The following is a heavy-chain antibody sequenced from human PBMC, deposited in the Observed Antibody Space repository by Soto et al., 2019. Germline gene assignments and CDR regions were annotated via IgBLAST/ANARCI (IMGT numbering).Heavy chain of an antibody. CDR2: INHSGST. D-gene: IGHD6-19*01. V-gene: IGHV4-34*01. CDR1: GGSFSGYY. CDR3: ARGDSGWLGNYYYYGMDV. J-gene: IGHJ6*02. Sequence: QVQLQQWGAGLLKPSETLSLTCAVYGGSFSGYYWSWIRQPPGKGLEWIGEINHSGSTNYNPSLNSRVTISVDTSKSQFALTLSSVTAEDTAVYYCARGDSGWLGNYYYYGMDVWGQGTTVTVSS.